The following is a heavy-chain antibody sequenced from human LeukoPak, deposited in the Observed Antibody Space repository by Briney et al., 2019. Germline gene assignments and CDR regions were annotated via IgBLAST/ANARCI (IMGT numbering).Heavy chain of an antibody. Sequence: GGSLRLSCAASGFTFSSYAMSWVRQAPGKGLEWVANIKQDGSEKYYVDSVKGRFTISRDNAKNSLYLQMNSLRAEDTAVYYCARGDLYCTNGVCYTNYYYGMDVWGQGTTVTVSS. D-gene: IGHD2-8*01. J-gene: IGHJ6*02. V-gene: IGHV3-7*01. CDR1: GFTFSSYA. CDR2: IKQDGSEK. CDR3: ARGDLYCTNGVCYTNYYYGMDV.